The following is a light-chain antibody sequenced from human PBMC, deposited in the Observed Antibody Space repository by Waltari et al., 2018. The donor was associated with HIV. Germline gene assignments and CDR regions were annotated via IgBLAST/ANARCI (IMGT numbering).Light chain of an antibody. CDR1: ALPKPS. Sequence: SSELTQPPSVSVSPGQTARITFSGDALPKPSAYWYQQTQGPAPVLVIYKDSERPSGIPERFSGSSSGTTVTLTISGVQAEDEADYYCQSADSSGTVWVFGGGTKLTVL. V-gene: IGLV3-25*03. CDR2: KDS. CDR3: QSADSSGTVWV. J-gene: IGLJ3*02.